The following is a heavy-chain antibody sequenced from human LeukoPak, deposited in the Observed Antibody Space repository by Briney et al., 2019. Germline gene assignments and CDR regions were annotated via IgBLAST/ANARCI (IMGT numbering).Heavy chain of an antibody. CDR1: GFTVITND. CDR2: LYSDGNT. D-gene: IGHD2-21*02. V-gene: IGHV3-53*01. Sequence: GGSLRLSCAASGFTVITNDMTWVRQAPGKGLEWVSVLYSDGNTKYADSVQGRFTISRDNSKNTLYLEMNSLSPDDTTVYHWARAVEPLTANTLAYWGQGTLVTVSS. J-gene: IGHJ4*02. CDR3: ARAVEPLTANTLAY.